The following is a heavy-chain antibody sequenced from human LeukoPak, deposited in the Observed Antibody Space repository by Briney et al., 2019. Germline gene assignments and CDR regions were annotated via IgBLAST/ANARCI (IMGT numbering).Heavy chain of an antibody. Sequence: SETLSLTCAVYGGSFSGYYWSWIRQPPGKGLEWIGEINHSGSTNYNPSLKSRVTISVDTSKNQFSLKLSSVTAADTAVYYCASCRSITMVRGGHFDYWGKGTLVTVSS. CDR3: ASCRSITMVRGGHFDY. J-gene: IGHJ4*02. V-gene: IGHV4-34*01. CDR1: GGSFSGYY. CDR2: INHSGST. D-gene: IGHD3-10*01.